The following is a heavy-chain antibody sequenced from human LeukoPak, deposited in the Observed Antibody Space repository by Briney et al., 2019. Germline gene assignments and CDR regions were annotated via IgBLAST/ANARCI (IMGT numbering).Heavy chain of an antibody. CDR2: IYYSGST. J-gene: IGHJ4*02. CDR1: GGSISSGDYY. CDR3: ARHQVSPYYFDY. V-gene: IGHV4-30-4*01. Sequence: SQTLSLTCTVSGGSISSGDYYWSWIRQPPGKGLEWIGYIYYSGSTNYNPSLKSRVTISVDTSKNQFSLKLSSVTAADTAVYYCARHQVSPYYFDYWGQGTLVTVSS.